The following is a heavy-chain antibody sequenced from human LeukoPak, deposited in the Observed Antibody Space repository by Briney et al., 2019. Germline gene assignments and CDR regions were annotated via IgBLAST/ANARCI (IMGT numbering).Heavy chain of an antibody. J-gene: IGHJ6*02. CDR3: ARGKGPLNYYYYYGMDV. Sequence: GGSLRLSCTASGFTVSSNYMSWVRQAPGKGLEWVSVIYSGGYTYYADSVKGRFTISRDNSSNTLYLQMNSLRAEDTAVYYCARGKGPLNYYYYYGMDVWGQGTTVTVSS. CDR1: GFTVSSNY. V-gene: IGHV3-66*01. CDR2: IYSGGYT.